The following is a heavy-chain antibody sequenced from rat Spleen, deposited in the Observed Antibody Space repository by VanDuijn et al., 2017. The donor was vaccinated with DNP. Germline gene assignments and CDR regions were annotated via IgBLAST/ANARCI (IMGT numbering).Heavy chain of an antibody. CDR2: ISYDGSST. Sequence: EVQLVESGGGLVQPGRSLKLSCAASGFTFSNYGMHWIRQAPKKGLEWVATISYDGSSTHYRDSVKGRFTISRDNAKSTLYLQMDSLRSEDTATYYCARPDYWGQGVMVTVSS. J-gene: IGHJ2*01. V-gene: IGHV5-7*01. CDR3: ARPDY. CDR1: GFTFSNYG.